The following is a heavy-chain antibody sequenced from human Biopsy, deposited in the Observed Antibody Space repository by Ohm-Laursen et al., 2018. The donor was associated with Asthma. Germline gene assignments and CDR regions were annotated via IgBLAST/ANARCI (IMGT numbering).Heavy chain of an antibody. J-gene: IGHJ3*01. CDR3: ARTYYDFLTGQVNDAFAL. D-gene: IGHD3-9*01. CDR1: GYTFIHFA. Sequence: SVKVSCKASGYTFIHFAIHWVRQAPGQRLGWMGWINAGDGNTKYTQKFQGRVTITRDTSASTAYMDLRSLRSEDTAMYYCARTYYDFLTGQVNDAFALWGQGTMVTVSS. V-gene: IGHV1-3*01. CDR2: INAGDGNT.